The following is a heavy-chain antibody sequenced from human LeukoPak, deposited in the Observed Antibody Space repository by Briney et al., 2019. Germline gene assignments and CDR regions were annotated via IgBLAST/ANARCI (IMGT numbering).Heavy chain of an antibody. CDR2: INTNGGTT. J-gene: IGHJ5*01. V-gene: IGHV3-64*01. D-gene: IGHD3-10*01. CDR3: GRALRGPFDS. Sequence: GGSLRLSCAASGFTFSSYAMHWVRQAPGKGLEYVSTINTNGGTTYYANSVKGRFTISRDNSKNTLYLQMGSLRTEDMAVYYCGRALRGPFDSWGQGTLVTVSS. CDR1: GFTFSSYA.